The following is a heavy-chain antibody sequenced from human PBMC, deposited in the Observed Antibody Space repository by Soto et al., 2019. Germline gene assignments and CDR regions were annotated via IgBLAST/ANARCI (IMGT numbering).Heavy chain of an antibody. CDR3: ARDGIAAAGTGDYYYYYYYMDV. J-gene: IGHJ6*03. CDR2: ISSSSSTI. CDR1: GFTFSSYA. D-gene: IGHD6-13*01. V-gene: IGHV3-48*01. Sequence: GGSLRLSCAASGFTFSSYAMSWVRQAPGKGLEWVSYISSSSSTIYYADSVKGRFTISRDNAKNSLYLQMNSLRAEDTAVDYCARDGIAAAGTGDYYYYYYYMDVWGKGTTVTVSS.